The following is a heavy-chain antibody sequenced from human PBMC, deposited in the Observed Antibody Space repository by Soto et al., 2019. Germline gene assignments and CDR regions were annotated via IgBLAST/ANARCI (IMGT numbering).Heavy chain of an antibody. J-gene: IGHJ4*02. Sequence: EVQLVESGGGLVQPGGSLRLSCAASGFIFTNYWINWVRQAPGKGLEWVANINPAGSDRRYVDSVKGRFTISRDNAKNSVYLQMNSLRDDDKAVYYCASARSSVGAPGGFIEFWGQGSLVTVSS. CDR2: INPAGSDR. D-gene: IGHD1-26*01. V-gene: IGHV3-7*03. CDR1: GFIFTNYW. CDR3: ASARSSVGAPGGFIEF.